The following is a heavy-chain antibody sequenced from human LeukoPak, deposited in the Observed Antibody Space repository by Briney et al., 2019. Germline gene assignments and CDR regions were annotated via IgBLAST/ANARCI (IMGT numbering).Heavy chain of an antibody. CDR2: INHSGST. J-gene: IGHJ3*02. CDR3: ARKHSLKFVVVTAEHAFDI. CDR1: GGSFSGYY. Sequence: PSETLSLTCAVYGGSFSGYYWSWIRQPPGKGLEWIGEINHSGSTNYNPSLKSRVTISVDKSKNQFSLKLSSVTAADTAVYYCARKHSLKFVVVTAEHAFDIWGQGTMVTVSS. V-gene: IGHV4-34*01. D-gene: IGHD2-21*02.